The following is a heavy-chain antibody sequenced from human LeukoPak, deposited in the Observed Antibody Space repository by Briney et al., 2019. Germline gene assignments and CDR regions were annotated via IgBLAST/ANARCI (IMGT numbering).Heavy chain of an antibody. J-gene: IGHJ4*02. CDR3: ARDRLGGDLTGESLY. CDR1: GYPFDNFG. V-gene: IGHV1-18*01. Sequence: ASVKVSCKASGYPFDNFGLTWVRQAPGQGLEWMGWISAYNGNAHYAQKFRGRLTMTTDTSTTTAYLELRSLKSDDTAVYYCARDRLGGDLTGESLYWGQGTLVTVSS. CDR2: ISAYNGNA. D-gene: IGHD4-17*01.